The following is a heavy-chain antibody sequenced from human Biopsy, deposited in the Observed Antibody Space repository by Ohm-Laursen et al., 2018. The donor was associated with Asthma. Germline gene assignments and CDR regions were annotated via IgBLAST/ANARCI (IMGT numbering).Heavy chain of an antibody. Sequence: SQTLSLTCTVGGAYIGSRDHHWSWIRQSPGMGLEWIGFVFWSGTTHYNRSLERRLSISIDTTRNEFSMTLRSATAADTAVYFCARVASYGDLYFGIDVWGPGTTVSVS. D-gene: IGHD4-17*01. CDR1: GAYIGSRDHH. J-gene: IGHJ6*02. V-gene: IGHV4-30-4*01. CDR3: ARVASYGDLYFGIDV. CDR2: VFWSGTT.